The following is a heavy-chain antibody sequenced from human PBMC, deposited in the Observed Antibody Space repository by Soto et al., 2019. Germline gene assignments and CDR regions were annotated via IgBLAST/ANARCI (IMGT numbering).Heavy chain of an antibody. J-gene: IGHJ6*02. CDR1: GYTFTSYG. CDR3: ARPGYCSGGSCYSPYYYYGMDV. CDR2: ISAYNGNT. V-gene: IGHV1-18*01. Sequence: QVQLVQSGAEVKKPGASVKVSCKASGYTFTSYGISWVRQAPGQGLEWMGWISAYNGNTNYAQKLQGRVTMTTDTSTSTAYMELMSLRSGDSAVYFCARPGYCSGGSCYSPYYYYGMDVCVHGTTVTVSS. D-gene: IGHD2-15*01.